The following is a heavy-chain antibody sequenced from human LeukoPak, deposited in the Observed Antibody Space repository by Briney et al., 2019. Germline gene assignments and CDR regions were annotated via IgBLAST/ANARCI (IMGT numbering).Heavy chain of an antibody. CDR3: ARDGDSYGPTYYYYMDV. CDR2: IYYSGST. CDR1: GGSISSSSYY. Sequence: SETLSLTCTVSGGSISSSSYYWGWIRQPPGKGLEWIGSIYYSGSTYYNPSLKSRVTMSVDTSKNQFSLKLSSVTAADTAVYYCARDGDSYGPTYYYYMDVWGKGTTVTVSS. V-gene: IGHV4-39*07. D-gene: IGHD5-18*01. J-gene: IGHJ6*03.